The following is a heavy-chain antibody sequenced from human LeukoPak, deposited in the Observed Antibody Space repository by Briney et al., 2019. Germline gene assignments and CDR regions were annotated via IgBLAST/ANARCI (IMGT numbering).Heavy chain of an antibody. Sequence: GESLKISCKGSGYSFTNYWIGWVRQMPGKGLEWMGIIYPGDSDTRYSPSFEGQVTFSADKSTSTAYLRWSSLKASDTAMYYCGRHKDDPRAGEYFDYWGQGTLVTVSS. CDR2: IYPGDSDT. CDR1: GYSFTNYW. J-gene: IGHJ4*02. D-gene: IGHD3-16*01. CDR3: GRHKDDPRAGEYFDY. V-gene: IGHV5-51*01.